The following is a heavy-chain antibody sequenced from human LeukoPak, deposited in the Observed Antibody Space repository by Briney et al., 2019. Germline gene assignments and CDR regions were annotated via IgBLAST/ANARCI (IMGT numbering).Heavy chain of an antibody. V-gene: IGHV3-23*01. Sequence: GGSLRLSCAASGFIFSNYAMNWVRQGPGKGLEWVSSVSNSGRGTYYADFVQGRFIISRDNSKSTVYLQMNSLRAEDTAIYFCAKDADFEYSTSPDHWGQGTLVTVSS. D-gene: IGHD2/OR15-2a*01. CDR1: GFIFSNYA. CDR2: VSNSGRGT. CDR3: AKDADFEYSTSPDH. J-gene: IGHJ4*02.